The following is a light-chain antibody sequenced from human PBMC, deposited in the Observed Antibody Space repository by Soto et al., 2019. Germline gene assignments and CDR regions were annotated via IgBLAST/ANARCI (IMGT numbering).Light chain of an antibody. CDR1: QSLLHSNGYTY. CDR2: LGS. V-gene: IGKV2-28*01. J-gene: IGKJ5*01. CDR3: MQALQTPPT. Sequence: DIVMTQSPLSLPVTPGEPASISCRSSQSLLHSNGYTYLDWYLQKPGQSPQLLVYLGSNRASGVPDRFSGSGSVTDFTLKISRVEALDVGVYYCMQALQTPPTFGQGTRLEIK.